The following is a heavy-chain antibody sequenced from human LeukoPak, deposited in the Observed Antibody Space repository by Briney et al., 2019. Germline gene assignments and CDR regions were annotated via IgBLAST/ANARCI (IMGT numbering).Heavy chain of an antibody. CDR1: GDSISTYY. CDR2: IYYSGST. J-gene: IGHJ3*02. V-gene: IGHV4-59*01. D-gene: IGHD1-26*01. CDR3: ARVGTSGSYHAFDI. Sequence: SETLSLTCTVSGDSISTYYWSWIRQPPGKGLEWIGYIYYSGSTNYNPSLKSRVTISVDTSKNQFSLKLSSVTAADTAIYYCARVGTSGSYHAFDIWGQGTMVTVSS.